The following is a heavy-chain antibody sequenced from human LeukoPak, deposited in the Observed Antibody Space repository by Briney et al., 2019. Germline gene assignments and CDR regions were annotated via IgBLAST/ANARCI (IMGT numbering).Heavy chain of an antibody. D-gene: IGHD3-3*01. Sequence: GGSLRLSCAASGFTFSSYWMHWVRQAPGKGLVWVSRINSDGSSISDADSVKGRFTISRDNAKSTLYLQMNSLRVEDTSVYYCSASADHWGQGTLVTVSS. CDR1: GFTFSSYW. CDR3: SASADH. CDR2: INSDGSSI. J-gene: IGHJ4*02. V-gene: IGHV3-74*01.